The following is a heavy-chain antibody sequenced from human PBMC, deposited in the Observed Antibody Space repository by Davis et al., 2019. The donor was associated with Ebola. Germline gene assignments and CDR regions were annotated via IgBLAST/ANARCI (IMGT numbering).Heavy chain of an antibody. CDR2: IKQDGSEK. D-gene: IGHD4-23*01. CDR1: GFTFSSYG. Sequence: GESLKISCAASGFTFSSYGMHWVRQAPGKGLEWVANIKQDGSEKYYVDSVKGRFTISRDNDKNSLSLQMNGLRAEDTAVYYCARGPSTGNSFTYWGQGTLVTVSS. V-gene: IGHV3-7*01. CDR3: ARGPSTGNSFTY. J-gene: IGHJ4*02.